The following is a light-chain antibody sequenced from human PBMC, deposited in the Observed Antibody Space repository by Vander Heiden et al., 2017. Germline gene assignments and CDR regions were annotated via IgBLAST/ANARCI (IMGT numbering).Light chain of an antibody. Sequence: DMSLPDSPFSPSASLGDRVTSTWRASESISRYLNWYQQKPGKAPKLLIYDASSLQSGVPSRFSGSGSGTEFTLTISSLQPEDFATYYCQQSYSTRWTFGQGTKVEIK. CDR3: QQSYSTRWT. J-gene: IGKJ1*01. CDR1: ESISRY. V-gene: IGKV1-39*01. CDR2: DAS.